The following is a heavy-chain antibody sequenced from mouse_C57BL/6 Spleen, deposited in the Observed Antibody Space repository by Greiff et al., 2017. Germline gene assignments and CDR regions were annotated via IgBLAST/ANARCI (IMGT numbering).Heavy chain of an antibody. V-gene: IGHV1-64*01. CDR3: ARDGSIEVYFDY. Sequence: QVQLQQPGAELVKPGASVKLSCKASGYTFTSYWMHWVKQRPGQGLEWIGMIHPNSGSTNYNEKFKSKATLTVDKSSSTAYMQLSSLTSEDSAVYYCARDGSIEVYFDYWGQGTTLTVSS. CDR1: GYTFTSYW. J-gene: IGHJ2*01. D-gene: IGHD1-1*01. CDR2: IHPNSGST.